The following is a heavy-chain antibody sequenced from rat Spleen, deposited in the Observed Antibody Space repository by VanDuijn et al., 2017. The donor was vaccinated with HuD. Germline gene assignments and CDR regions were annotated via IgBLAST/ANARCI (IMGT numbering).Heavy chain of an antibody. CDR1: GFTFNNYW. V-gene: IGHV5-31*01. Sequence: EVQLVESGGGLVQPGRSLKLSCVASGFTFNNYWMTWVRKAPGMGLECVASITNTGGSTYYPDSVKGRFTNSSDNAKSTLYRQTNSRRSEDTATYYCTRDPTGSGGQGVMVTVSS. CDR2: ITNTGGST. J-gene: IGHJ2*01. D-gene: IGHD5-1*01. CDR3: TRDPTGS.